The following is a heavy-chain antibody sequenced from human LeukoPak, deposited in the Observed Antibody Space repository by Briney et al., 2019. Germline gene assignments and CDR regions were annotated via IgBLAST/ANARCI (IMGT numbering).Heavy chain of an antibody. Sequence: PSETLSLTCAVYGGSFSGYYWSWIRQPPGKGLEWIGEINHSGGTNYNPSLKSRVTISVDTSKNQFSLKLSSVTAADTAVYYCARGEFSPHYDCVWGSYRYTEAFDYWGQGTLVTVSS. D-gene: IGHD3-16*02. V-gene: IGHV4-34*01. CDR2: INHSGGT. CDR1: GGSFSGYY. J-gene: IGHJ4*02. CDR3: ARGEFSPHYDCVWGSYRYTEAFDY.